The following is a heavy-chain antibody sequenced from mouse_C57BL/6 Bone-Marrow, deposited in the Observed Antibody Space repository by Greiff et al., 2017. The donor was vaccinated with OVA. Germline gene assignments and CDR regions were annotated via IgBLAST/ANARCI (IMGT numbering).Heavy chain of an antibody. CDR3: AKQGYYYGSSHWYFDV. Sequence: QVQLQQSGPGLVAPSQSLSITCTVSGFSLTSYGVDWVRQPPGKGLEWLGVIWGGGSTNYNSAIMSRLSISKDNSMSQVFLKMNSLQTDDTAMYYCAKQGYYYGSSHWYFDVWGTGTTVTVSS. CDR2: IWGGGST. V-gene: IGHV2-9*01. D-gene: IGHD1-1*01. J-gene: IGHJ1*03. CDR1: GFSLTSYG.